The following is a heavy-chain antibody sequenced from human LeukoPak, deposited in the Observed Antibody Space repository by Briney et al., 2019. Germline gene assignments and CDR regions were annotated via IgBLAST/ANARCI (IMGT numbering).Heavy chain of an antibody. CDR2: ISNSGNT. Sequence: PSQTLSLTCTVSSGSMSSGNYYWNWIRQHPGKGLEWIGYISNSGNTYYNPSLKSRVTMSVDTSVNQFSLKLSSVTAADTAVYYCASSIAVAGTGWFDPWGQGTLVTVSS. J-gene: IGHJ5*02. CDR1: SGSMSSGNYY. D-gene: IGHD6-19*01. V-gene: IGHV4-30-4*01. CDR3: ASSIAVAGTGWFDP.